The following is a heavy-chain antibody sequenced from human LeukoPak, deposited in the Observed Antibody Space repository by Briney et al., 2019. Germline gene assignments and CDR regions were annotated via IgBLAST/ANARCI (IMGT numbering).Heavy chain of an antibody. CDR1: GGSISSSSYY. D-gene: IGHD1-1*01. J-gene: IGHJ4*02. Sequence: SETLSLTCTVSGGSISSSSYYWGWIRQPPGKGLEWIGSIYYSGSTCYNPSLKSRVTISVDTSKNQFSLKLSSVTAADTAVYYCARHPNSETTFDYWGQGTLVTVSS. V-gene: IGHV4-39*01. CDR3: ARHPNSETTFDY. CDR2: IYYSGST.